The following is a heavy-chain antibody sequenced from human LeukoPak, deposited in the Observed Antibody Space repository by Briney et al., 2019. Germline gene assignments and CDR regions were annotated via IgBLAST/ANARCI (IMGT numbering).Heavy chain of an antibody. D-gene: IGHD6-6*01. Sequence: ASVKVSCKASGYTFTGYYMHWVRQAPGQGLEWMGWISAYNGNTNYAQKLQGRVTMTTDTSTSPAYMELRSLRSDDTAVYYCARISDSSSCDYWGQGTLVTVSS. CDR1: GYTFTGYY. CDR2: ISAYNGNT. J-gene: IGHJ4*02. CDR3: ARISDSSSCDY. V-gene: IGHV1-18*04.